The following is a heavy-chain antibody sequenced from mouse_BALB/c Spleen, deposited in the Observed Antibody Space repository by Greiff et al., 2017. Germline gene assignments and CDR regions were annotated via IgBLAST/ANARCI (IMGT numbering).Heavy chain of an antibody. CDR1: GYTFTDYN. D-gene: IGHD2-1*01. CDR2: IYPYNGGT. Sequence: EVQGVESGPELVKPGASVKISCKASGYTFTDYNMHWVKQSHGKSLEWIGYIYPYNGGTGYNQKFKSKATLTVDNSSSTAYMELRSLTSEDSAVYYCARDYYGPWFAYWGQGTLVTVSA. V-gene: IGHV1S29*02. J-gene: IGHJ3*01. CDR3: ARDYYGPWFAY.